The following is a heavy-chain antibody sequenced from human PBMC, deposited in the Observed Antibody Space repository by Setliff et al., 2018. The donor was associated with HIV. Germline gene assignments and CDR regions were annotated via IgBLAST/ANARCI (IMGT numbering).Heavy chain of an antibody. CDR1: GYTFTTYG. CDR2: ISVYNGNT. V-gene: IGHV1-18*01. CDR3: ASEGITMVRGAIIRSAFDI. J-gene: IGHJ3*02. Sequence: ASVKVSCKASGYTFTTYGISWVRQAPGQGLEWMGWISVYNGNTHYGQKFQGRVIATAETSTSTAYMELTSLRSDDTAVYYCASEGITMVRGAIIRSAFDIWGQGTRVTVS. D-gene: IGHD3-10*01.